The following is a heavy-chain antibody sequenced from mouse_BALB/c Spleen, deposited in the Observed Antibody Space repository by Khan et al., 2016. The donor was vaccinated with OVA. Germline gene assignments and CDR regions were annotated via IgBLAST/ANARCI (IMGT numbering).Heavy chain of an antibody. V-gene: IGHV5-9-3*01. Sequence: EVELVESGGGLVKPGGSLKLSCAASGFIFSSYAMSWVRPTPEKRLEWVATITSGGSYPYYLDRVKGRFPISRDTDKSTLSQQTSSPRYEDTAMYYGARRPDGYWAQGTTLAAS. CDR1: GFIFSSYA. D-gene: IGHD2-3*01. CDR3: ARRPDGY. CDR2: ITSGGSYP. J-gene: IGHJ2*01.